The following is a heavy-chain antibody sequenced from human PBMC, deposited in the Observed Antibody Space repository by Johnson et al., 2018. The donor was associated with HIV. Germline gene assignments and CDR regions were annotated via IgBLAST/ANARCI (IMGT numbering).Heavy chain of an antibody. Sequence: QMLLVESGGGLVKPGGSLRLSCAASGFTFSDYYMSWIRQAPGKGLEWVSYISSSGSTIYYADSVKGRFTISRDNAKNSLYLQMNSLRAEDTAVYYCARVRARGVKHAFDIWGQGTRVTVSS. CDR1: GFTFSDYY. J-gene: IGHJ3*02. D-gene: IGHD3-10*01. CDR3: ARVRARGVKHAFDI. V-gene: IGHV3-11*04. CDR2: ISSSGSTI.